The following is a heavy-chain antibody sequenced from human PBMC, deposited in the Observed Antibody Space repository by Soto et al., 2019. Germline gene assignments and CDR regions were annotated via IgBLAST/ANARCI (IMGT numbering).Heavy chain of an antibody. V-gene: IGHV4-59*01. Sequence: QVQLQESGPGLVKPSETLSLTCTVSGASISSNYWSWVRQAPGKGLEWIGSVYYTGMPRYKPSLKSRLIISVEASIKQFSLILSSVTAADTAISYCARGRLGIFDSWGQGTLVSVSS. CDR3: ARGRLGIFDS. CDR1: GASISSNY. D-gene: IGHD7-27*01. CDR2: VYYTGMP. J-gene: IGHJ4*02.